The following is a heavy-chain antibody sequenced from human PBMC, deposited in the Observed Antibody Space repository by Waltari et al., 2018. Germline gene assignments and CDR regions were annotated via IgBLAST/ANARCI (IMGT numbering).Heavy chain of an antibody. CDR3: ATQWLVNVSFQH. CDR2: IYYSGRT. D-gene: IGHD6-19*01. V-gene: IGHV4-39*01. Sequence: QLQLQESGPGLVKPSETLSLTCTVPGGSISSSSYYWGWMRQPPGKGLEWIGSIYYSGRTYYNPSLKSRVTISVDTSKNQFSLRLTFVTAADTAVYYCATQWLVNVSFQHWGQGTLVTVSS. J-gene: IGHJ1*01. CDR1: GGSISSSSYY.